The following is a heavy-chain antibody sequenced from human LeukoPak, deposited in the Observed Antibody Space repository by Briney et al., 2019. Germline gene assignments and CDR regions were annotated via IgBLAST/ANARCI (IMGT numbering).Heavy chain of an antibody. CDR1: GFTFSSYA. Sequence: GGSLRLSCAASGFTFSSYAMSWVRQAPGKGLEWVSVISGSGGSTYYADSVKGRFTISRDNSKNTLHLQMNSLRDEDTAVYYCAKAQVTYYYDSSGYYYPFDYWGQGTLVTVSS. D-gene: IGHD3-22*01. J-gene: IGHJ4*02. CDR2: ISGSGGST. CDR3: AKAQVTYYYDSSGYYYPFDY. V-gene: IGHV3-23*01.